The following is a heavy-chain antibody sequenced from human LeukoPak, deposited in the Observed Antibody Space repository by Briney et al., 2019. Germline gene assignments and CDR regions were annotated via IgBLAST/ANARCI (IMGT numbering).Heavy chain of an antibody. D-gene: IGHD3-10*01. V-gene: IGHV4-4*02. CDR2: VYHSGST. Sequence: PSGTLSLTCAVSGDSISSTNWWSWVRQPPGKGLGWIGEVYHSGSTNYNPSLKNRVTISVDKSKNQFSLKLSSVTAADTAVYYCATVPNYGSGSYAATLDSWGQGTLVTVSS. J-gene: IGHJ4*02. CDR3: ATVPNYGSGSYAATLDS. CDR1: GDSISSTNW.